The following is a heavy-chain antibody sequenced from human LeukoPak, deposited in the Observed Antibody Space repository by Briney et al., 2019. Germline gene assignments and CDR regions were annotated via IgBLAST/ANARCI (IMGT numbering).Heavy chain of an antibody. Sequence: SETLSLTCAVSGYSIGSGYYWAWIRQPPGKGLEWIGSIYHSGSTYYNPSLTSRVTISVDTSKNQFSLKLSSVTAADTAVYYCARHKDYYYSYMDVWGKGTTVTIYS. J-gene: IGHJ6*03. CDR1: GYSIGSGYY. CDR2: IYHSGST. V-gene: IGHV4-38-2*01. CDR3: ARHKDYYYSYMDV.